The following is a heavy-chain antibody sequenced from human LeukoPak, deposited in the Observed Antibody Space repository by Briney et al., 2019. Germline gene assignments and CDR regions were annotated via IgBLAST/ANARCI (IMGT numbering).Heavy chain of an antibody. CDR2: ISAYNGNT. D-gene: IGHD3-9*01. Sequence: ASVKVSCKAAGYTITSYGISWVRQAPGQGLEWMGWISAYNGNTNYAQKLQGRVTMTTDTSTSTAYMELRSLRSDDTAVYYCARGGVGAYDILTSWFDPWGQGTLVTVSS. CDR3: ARGGVGAYDILTSWFDP. V-gene: IGHV1-18*04. J-gene: IGHJ5*02. CDR1: GYTITSYG.